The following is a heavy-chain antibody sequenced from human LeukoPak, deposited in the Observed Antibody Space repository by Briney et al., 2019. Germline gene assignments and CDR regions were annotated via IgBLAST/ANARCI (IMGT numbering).Heavy chain of an antibody. CDR2: IKRDGSEE. V-gene: IGHV3-7*04. D-gene: IGHD6-6*01. J-gene: IGHJ3*02. CDR1: GFTVSRNY. Sequence: GGSLRLSCAASGFTVSRNYMSWVRQAPGKGLEWVANIKRDGSEEYYVDSVKGRFAISRDNAKNSLYLQMNSLRAEDTAVYYCARDPYSSFFGAFDIWGQGTMVTVSS. CDR3: ARDPYSSFFGAFDI.